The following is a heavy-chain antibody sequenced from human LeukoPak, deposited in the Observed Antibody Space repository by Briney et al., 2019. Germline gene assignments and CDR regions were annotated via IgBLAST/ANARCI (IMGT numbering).Heavy chain of an antibody. J-gene: IGHJ4*02. D-gene: IGHD6-13*01. CDR3: GRGYSSSWNYFDY. CDR1: VDSPSIYC. Sequence: PSESLCLTRTVSVDSPSIYCGSGMRQPPGKGLEWIGYVFDSGGTNYNPSLKSRGIISVDTSKKQFSLKLSSVTAADTAVYYCGRGYSSSWNYFDYWGQGTLVTVPS. CDR2: VFDSGGT. V-gene: IGHV4-59*01.